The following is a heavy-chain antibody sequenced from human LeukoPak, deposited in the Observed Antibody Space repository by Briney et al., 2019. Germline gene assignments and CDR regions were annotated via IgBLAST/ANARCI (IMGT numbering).Heavy chain of an antibody. J-gene: IGHJ3*02. Sequence: ETLSLTCAVYGGSFSGYYWSWVRQAPGKGLEWVSSISSSSSSYIYYADSVKGRFTISRDNAKNSLYLQMNSLRAEDTAVYYCARDKVSIAAAGTGAFDIWGQGTMVTVSS. CDR2: ISSSSSSYI. CDR1: GGSFSGYY. D-gene: IGHD6-13*01. V-gene: IGHV3-21*01. CDR3: ARDKVSIAAAGTGAFDI.